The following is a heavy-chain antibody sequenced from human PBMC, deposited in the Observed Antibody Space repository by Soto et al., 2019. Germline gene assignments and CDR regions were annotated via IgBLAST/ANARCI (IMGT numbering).Heavy chain of an antibody. D-gene: IGHD3-16*01. Sequence: QAHLEQSGAELKRPGASVKVSCKASGYTFSDFDINWLRQASGQGPEWTGWMNAKSGDTFFAQRVQGKVNMSSDTSLSTAYMEVGSLTSDDTAIYYCARGNPFNYAGFDVWGQGTTVAVSS. CDR3: ARGNPFNYAGFDV. CDR2: MNAKSGDT. J-gene: IGHJ6*02. CDR1: GYTFSDFD. V-gene: IGHV1-8*01.